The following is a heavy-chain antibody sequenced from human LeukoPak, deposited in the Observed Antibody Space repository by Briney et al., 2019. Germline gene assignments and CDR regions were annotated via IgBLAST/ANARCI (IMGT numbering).Heavy chain of an antibody. J-gene: IGHJ4*02. CDR2: MSPNSGDT. V-gene: IGHV1-8*01. D-gene: IGHD5-18*01. CDR1: GYTFTSYD. Sequence: ASVKVSCKASGYTFTSYDFNWVRQATGQRPKWMGWMSPNSGDTGYAQKFQDRVTMTRNTSISTAYMELSSLRSDDTAVYYCARERYTAMVTPPFALDYWGQGTLVTVSS. CDR3: ARERYTAMVTPPFALDY.